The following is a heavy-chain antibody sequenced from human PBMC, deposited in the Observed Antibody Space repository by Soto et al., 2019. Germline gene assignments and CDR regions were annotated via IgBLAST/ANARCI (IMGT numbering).Heavy chain of an antibody. J-gene: IGHJ4*02. D-gene: IGHD3-22*01. CDR1: GYTFTNYA. CDR2: INAGNGNT. Sequence: ASVKVSCKASGYTFTNYAIHWVRQAPGQRLEWMGWINAGNGNTKYSQKFQGRVTFTRDISANTAYMELSSLISEDTAVYYCARPKDYDDCLDLWGQGTLVTVSS. V-gene: IGHV1-3*01. CDR3: ARPKDYDDCLDL.